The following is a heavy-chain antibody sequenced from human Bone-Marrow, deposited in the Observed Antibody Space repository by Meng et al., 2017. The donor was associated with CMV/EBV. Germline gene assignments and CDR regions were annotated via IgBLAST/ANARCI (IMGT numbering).Heavy chain of an antibody. J-gene: IGHJ6*04. D-gene: IGHD3-3*01. V-gene: IGHV4-59*01. Sequence: SETLSLTCTVSGGSISSYYWSWIRQPPGKGLEWIGYIYYSGSTNYNPSLKSRVTISVDTSKNQFSLKLSSVTAADTAVYYCAREDLVKGRYGMDVWGKGTTVTVSS. CDR3: AREDLVKGRYGMDV. CDR2: IYYSGST. CDR1: GGSISSYY.